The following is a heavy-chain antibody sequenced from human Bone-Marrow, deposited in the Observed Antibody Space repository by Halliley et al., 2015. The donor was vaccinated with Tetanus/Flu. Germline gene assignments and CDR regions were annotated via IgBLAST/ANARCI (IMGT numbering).Heavy chain of an antibody. J-gene: IGHJ4*02. D-gene: IGHD1-7*01. CDR3: ARDRGGTYYPLYYLDY. CDR2: ISSSGSII. Sequence: SLRLSCAASGFTFSRYEMNWVRQAPGKGLEWLSYISSSGSIIYYADSVRGRFTIPRDNAKNSLNLQMDSLRVEDTAVYYCARDRGGTYYPLYYLDYWGQGALVTVSS. CDR1: GFTFSRYE. V-gene: IGHV3-48*03.